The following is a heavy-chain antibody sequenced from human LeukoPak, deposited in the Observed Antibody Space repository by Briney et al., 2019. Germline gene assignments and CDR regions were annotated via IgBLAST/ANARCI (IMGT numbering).Heavy chain of an antibody. CDR2: INHSGST. J-gene: IGHJ3*02. Sequence: SETLSLTCAVYGGSFSGYYWSWIRQPPGKGLERIGEINHSGSTNYNPSLKSRVTISVDTSKNQFSLELSSVTAADTAVYYCARVVGNTMIVVVPDAFDIWGQGTMVTVSS. CDR1: GGSFSGYY. D-gene: IGHD3-22*01. V-gene: IGHV4-34*01. CDR3: ARVVGNTMIVVVPDAFDI.